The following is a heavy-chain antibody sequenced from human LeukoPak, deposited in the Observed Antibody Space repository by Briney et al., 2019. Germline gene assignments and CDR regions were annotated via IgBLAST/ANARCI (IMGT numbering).Heavy chain of an antibody. J-gene: IGHJ4*02. CDR1: GFTVSSNY. CDR2: IYSGGST. V-gene: IGHV3-66*01. Sequence: GSLRLSCAASGFTVSSNYMSWVRQAPGKGLEWVSVIYSGGSTYYADSVKGRFTISRDNSKNTLYLQMNSLRAEDTAVYYCARDDPYGDHLFDYWGQGTLVTVSS. D-gene: IGHD4-17*01. CDR3: ARDDPYGDHLFDY.